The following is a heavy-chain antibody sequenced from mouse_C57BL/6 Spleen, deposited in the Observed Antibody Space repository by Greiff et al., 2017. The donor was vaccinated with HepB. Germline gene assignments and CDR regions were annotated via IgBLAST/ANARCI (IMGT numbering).Heavy chain of an antibody. CDR2: IHPNSGST. CDR3: SEDWYYDYVPYAMDY. CDR1: GYTFTSYW. D-gene: IGHD2-4*01. Sequence: QVQLQQPGAELVKPGASVKLSCKASGYTFTSYWMHWVKQRPGQGLEWIGMIHPNSGSTNYNEKFKSKATLTVDKSSSTAYMQLSSLTSEDSAVYYCSEDWYYDYVPYAMDYWGQGTSVTVSS. J-gene: IGHJ4*01. V-gene: IGHV1-64*01.